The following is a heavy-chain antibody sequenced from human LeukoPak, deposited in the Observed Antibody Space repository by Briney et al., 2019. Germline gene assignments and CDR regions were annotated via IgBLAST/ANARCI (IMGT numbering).Heavy chain of an antibody. Sequence: GGSLRLSCAASGFTVSSNYVSWVRQAPGTGLEWVSIIYDGGSTYYADSVKGRFTISRDNSKNTLYLQMNSLRVEDTAVYYCARTAVTPGSSDAFDIWGQGTMVTVSS. CDR1: GFTVSSNY. J-gene: IGHJ3*02. D-gene: IGHD4-17*01. CDR3: ARTAVTPGSSDAFDI. CDR2: IYDGGST. V-gene: IGHV3-53*01.